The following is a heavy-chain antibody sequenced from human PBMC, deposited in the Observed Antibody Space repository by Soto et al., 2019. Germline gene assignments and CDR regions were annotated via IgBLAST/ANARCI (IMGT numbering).Heavy chain of an antibody. Sequence: VSCKASGGTFSSYTISWVRQAPGQGLEWMGWISAYNGNTNYAQKLQGRATMTTDTSTSTAYMELRSLRSDDTAVYYCARVTLAAAVAYWGQGTLVTVSS. CDR2: ISAYNGNT. J-gene: IGHJ4*02. V-gene: IGHV1-18*01. CDR1: GGTFSSYT. D-gene: IGHD6-13*01. CDR3: ARVTLAAAVAY.